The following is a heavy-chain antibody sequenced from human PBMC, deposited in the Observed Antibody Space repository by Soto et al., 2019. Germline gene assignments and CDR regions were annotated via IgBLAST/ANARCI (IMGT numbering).Heavy chain of an antibody. J-gene: IGHJ5*01. CDR2: VHISGHS. Sequence: SETQSLTYTLSGGSDRAPDWWTWVRQSPDKGLEWIAEVHISGHSNYNPSLRSRVSVSIDSSKNQFYLNLNSVTAADTAIYYCARVRQGCSANNCYFDPWGQGTQVTVSS. D-gene: IGHD1-1*01. CDR3: ARVRQGCSANNCYFDP. CDR1: GGSDRAPDW. V-gene: IGHV4-4*02.